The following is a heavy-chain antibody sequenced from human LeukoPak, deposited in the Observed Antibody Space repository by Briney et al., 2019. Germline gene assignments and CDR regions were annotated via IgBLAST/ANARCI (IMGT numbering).Heavy chain of an antibody. J-gene: IGHJ4*02. CDR2: IYYSGST. Sequence: SETLSLTCTVSGGSISSSSYYWGWIRQPPGKGLEWIGSIYYSGSTYYNPSLKSRFTISVDTSKNQFSLKLSSVTAADTAVYYCATTGGDIVVVPAAADYWGQGTLVTVSS. CDR1: GGSISSSSYY. V-gene: IGHV4-39*01. CDR3: ATTGGDIVVVPAAADY. D-gene: IGHD2-2*01.